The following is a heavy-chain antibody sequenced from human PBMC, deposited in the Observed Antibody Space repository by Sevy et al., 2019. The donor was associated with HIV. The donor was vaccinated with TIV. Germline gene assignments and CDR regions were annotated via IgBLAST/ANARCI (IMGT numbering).Heavy chain of an antibody. CDR3: ARDRVVHNDYIFVAYYYGMDV. D-gene: IGHD4-4*01. CDR1: GFAVSDNC. V-gene: IGHV3-53*01. Sequence: GGSLRLSCAVSGFAVSDNCMSWVRQSPGKGLEWVSVIFSGGRTSYADSVKGRFTVSRDGSKNTLYLQMDNRRAEDTATYYCARDRVVHNDYIFVAYYYGMDVWGQGTTVTVSS. CDR2: IFSGGRT. J-gene: IGHJ6*02.